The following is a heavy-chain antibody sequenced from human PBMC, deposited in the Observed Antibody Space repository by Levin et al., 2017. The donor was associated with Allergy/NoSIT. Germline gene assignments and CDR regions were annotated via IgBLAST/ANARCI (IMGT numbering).Heavy chain of an antibody. D-gene: IGHD3-22*01. Sequence: SETLSLTCTVSGGSITSSSYYWGWIRQPPGKGLEWIGSYFYSGNTYYSPSHKSRVTISADTSKNQFSLRLTSVTAADTAVYYCARYTRAVVSSNPTKASFDYWGQGTLVIVSS. CDR1: GGSITSSSYY. CDR2: YFYSGNT. J-gene: IGHJ4*02. V-gene: IGHV4-39*01. CDR3: ARYTRAVVSSNPTKASFDY.